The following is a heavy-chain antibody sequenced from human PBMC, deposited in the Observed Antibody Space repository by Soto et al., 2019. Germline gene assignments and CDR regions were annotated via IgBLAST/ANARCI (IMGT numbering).Heavy chain of an antibody. CDR3: ARHVLIVVALGAFDI. J-gene: IGHJ3*02. V-gene: IGHV4-39*01. CDR2: IYYSGST. D-gene: IGHD3-22*01. Sequence: SETLSLTCTVSGGSISSSSYYWGWIRQPPGKGLEWIGSIYYSGSTYYNPSLKSRVTISVDTPKNQFSLKLSSVTAADTAVYYCARHVLIVVALGAFDIWGQGTMVTVSS. CDR1: GGSISSSSYY.